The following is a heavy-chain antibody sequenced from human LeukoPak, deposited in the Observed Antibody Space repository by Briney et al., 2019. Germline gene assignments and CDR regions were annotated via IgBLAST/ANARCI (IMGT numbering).Heavy chain of an antibody. CDR3: ARDKPRYSSGWLGIDY. CDR2: ISSSGSTI. J-gene: IGHJ4*02. V-gene: IGHV3-11*01. Sequence: GGSLRLSCAASGFTFSDYYMSWIRQAPGKGLEWVSYISSSGSTIYYADSVKGRFTISRDNAKNSLYLQMNSLRAEDTAVYYCARDKPRYSSGWLGIDYWGQGTLVTVSS. D-gene: IGHD6-19*01. CDR1: GFTFSDYY.